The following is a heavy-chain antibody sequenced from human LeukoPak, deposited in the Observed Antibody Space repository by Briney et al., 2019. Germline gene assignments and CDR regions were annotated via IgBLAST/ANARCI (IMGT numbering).Heavy chain of an antibody. CDR2: ISGSGGST. CDR1: GFTFSSYS. Sequence: GGSLRLSCAASGFTFSSYSMNWVRQAPGKGLEWVSAISGSGGSTYYADSVKGRFTISRDNSKNTLYLQMNSLRAEDTAVYYCAKIKHSSGWKLDYWGQGTLVTVSS. CDR3: AKIKHSSGWKLDY. D-gene: IGHD6-19*01. J-gene: IGHJ4*02. V-gene: IGHV3-23*01.